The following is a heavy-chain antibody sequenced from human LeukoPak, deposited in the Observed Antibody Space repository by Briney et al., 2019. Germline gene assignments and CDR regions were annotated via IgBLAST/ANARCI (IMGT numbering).Heavy chain of an antibody. Sequence: GGSLRLSCAASGFTFSSYAISWVRQAPGKGLEWVSAISGSGGSTYYADSVKGRFTISRDNSKNTLYLQMNSLRAEDTAVYYCAKDNGYYSYYGMDVWGQGTTVTVSS. D-gene: IGHD2-8*01. CDR3: AKDNGYYSYYGMDV. CDR2: ISGSGGST. J-gene: IGHJ6*02. CDR1: GFTFSSYA. V-gene: IGHV3-23*01.